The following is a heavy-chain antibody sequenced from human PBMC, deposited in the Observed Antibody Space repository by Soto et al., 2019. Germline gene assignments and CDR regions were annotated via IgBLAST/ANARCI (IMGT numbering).Heavy chain of an antibody. Sequence: GGSLRLSCAASGFTFSSYAMGWVRQGPGKGLEWVAVVSIGGSTHYADSVRGRFTISRDNSKNTLSLQMNSLTAEDTAVYYCARSVDLDYWGQGTLVTVSS. V-gene: IGHV3-23*01. J-gene: IGHJ4*02. D-gene: IGHD2-15*01. CDR1: GFTFSSYA. CDR3: ARSVDLDY. CDR2: VSIGGST.